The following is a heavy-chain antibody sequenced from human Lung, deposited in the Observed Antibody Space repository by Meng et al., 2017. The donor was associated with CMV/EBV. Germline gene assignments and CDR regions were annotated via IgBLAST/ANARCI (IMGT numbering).Heavy chain of an antibody. CDR3: AREAGRDGYATPKFDY. CDR1: GGSIGSGGYY. J-gene: IGHJ4*02. V-gene: IGHV4-31*03. CDR2: IYYTGST. D-gene: IGHD5-24*01. Sequence: QVSLQEFGPGLVKPSQTLSLTCTVSGGSIGSGGYYWSWIRQHPGKGLEWIGYIYYTGSTFYNPSLKSRVTISVDTSKNQFSLKLIPATAADTAVYYCAREAGRDGYATPKFDYWGQGTLVTVSS.